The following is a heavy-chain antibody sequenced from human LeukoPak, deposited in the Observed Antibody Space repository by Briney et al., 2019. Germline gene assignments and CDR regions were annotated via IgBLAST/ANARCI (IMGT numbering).Heavy chain of an antibody. V-gene: IGHV3-9*03. CDR2: ISWNSGSI. D-gene: IGHD4-23*01. CDR1: GFTFDDYA. CDR3: AKEGGNGGYFDY. J-gene: IGHJ4*02. Sequence: GRSLRLSCAASGFTFDDYAMHWVRQAPGKGLEWVSGISWNSGSIGYADSVKGRFTISRDNAKNSPYLQMNSLRAEDMALYYCAKEGGNGGYFDYWGQGTLVTVSS.